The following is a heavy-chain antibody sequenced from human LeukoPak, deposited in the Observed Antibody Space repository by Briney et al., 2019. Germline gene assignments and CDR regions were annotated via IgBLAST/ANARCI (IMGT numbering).Heavy chain of an antibody. CDR1: GFTFSSYG. V-gene: IGHV3-30*02. CDR2: IRYDGSNK. D-gene: IGHD3-10*01. CDR3: AKIWFGESYYMDV. Sequence: PGGSLRLSCAASGFTFSSYGMHWVRQAPGKGLEWVAFIRYDGSNKYYADSVKGRFTISRDNSKNTLYLRMNSLRAEDTAVYYCAKIWFGESYYMDVWGKGTTVTVSS. J-gene: IGHJ6*03.